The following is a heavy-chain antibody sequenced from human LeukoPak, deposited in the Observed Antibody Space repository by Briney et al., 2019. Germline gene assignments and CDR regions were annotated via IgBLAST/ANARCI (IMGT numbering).Heavy chain of an antibody. J-gene: IGHJ4*02. CDR1: GGSISSYY. D-gene: IGHD6-19*01. CDR3: AREREGGCLDY. CDR2: IYYSGST. V-gene: IGHV4-59*08. Sequence: PSETLSLTCTVSGGSISSYYWSWIRQPPGKGLEWIGYIYYSGSTNHNPSLKSRVTISVDTSKNQFSLKLSSVTAADTAVYYCAREREGGCLDYWGQGTLVTVSS.